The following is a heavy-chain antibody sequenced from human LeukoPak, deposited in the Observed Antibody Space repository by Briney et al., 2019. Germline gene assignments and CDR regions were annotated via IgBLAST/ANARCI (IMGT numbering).Heavy chain of an antibody. CDR2: ISSSGSTI. CDR1: GFTFSSYA. J-gene: IGHJ4*02. CDR3: ARAKLWLPYGYY. D-gene: IGHD5-18*01. V-gene: IGHV3-11*01. Sequence: GGSLRLSCAASGFTFSSYAMSWIRQAPGKGLEWVSYISSSGSTIYYADSVKGRFTISRDNAKNSLYLQMNSLRAEDTAVYYCARAKLWLPYGYYWGQGTLVTVSS.